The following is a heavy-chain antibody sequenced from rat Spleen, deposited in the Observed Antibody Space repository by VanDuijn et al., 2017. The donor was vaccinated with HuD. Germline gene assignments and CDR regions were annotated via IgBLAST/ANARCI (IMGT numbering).Heavy chain of an antibody. Sequence: EVQLVESGGGLVQPGRSLKLSCAASGFTFSNYYMAWVRQAPTEGLEWVAYISTGGGITYYRDSVKGRFTISRDNAKSTLYLQMDSLRSEDTATYYCTTDRLGADYFDYWGQGVMVTVSS. CDR3: TTDRLGADYFDY. V-gene: IGHV5-27*01. CDR1: GFTFSNYY. D-gene: IGHD5-1*01. J-gene: IGHJ2*01. CDR2: ISTGGGIT.